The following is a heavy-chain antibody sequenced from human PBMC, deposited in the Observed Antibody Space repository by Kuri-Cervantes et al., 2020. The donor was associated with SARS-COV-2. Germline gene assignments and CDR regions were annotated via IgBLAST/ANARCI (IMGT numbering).Heavy chain of an antibody. CDR3: ARSYLGWSSSSAV. J-gene: IGHJ4*02. CDR1: GYSISSGYY. V-gene: IGHV4-38-2*01. Sequence: SETLSLTCAVSGYSISSGYYWGWIRQPPGKGLEWIGSIYYSGSTYYNPSLKSRVTISVDTSKNQFSLKLSSVTAADTAVYYCARSYLGWSSSSAVWGQGTLVTVSS. D-gene: IGHD6-6*01. CDR2: IYYSGST.